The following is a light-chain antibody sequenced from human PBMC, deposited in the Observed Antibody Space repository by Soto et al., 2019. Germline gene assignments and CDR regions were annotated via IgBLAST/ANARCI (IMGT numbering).Light chain of an antibody. Sequence: DIQMTQSPSSLSASVGDRVTITCRASQSISSYLNWYQQKPGRAPKLLIYAASSLQSGVPSRFSGSGSWTDFTLTVSSLQPEDFAPYYCQQSYSTPTFGQGTRLEIE. CDR1: QSISSY. CDR3: QQSYSTPT. CDR2: AAS. V-gene: IGKV1-39*01. J-gene: IGKJ5*01.